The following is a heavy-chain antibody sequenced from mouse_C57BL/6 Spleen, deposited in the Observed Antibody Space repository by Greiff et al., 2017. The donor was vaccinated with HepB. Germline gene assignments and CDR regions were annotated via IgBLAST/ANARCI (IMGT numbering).Heavy chain of an antibody. CDR2: IYPGDGDT. CDR1: GYAFSSSW. J-gene: IGHJ2*01. Sequence: QVQLQQSGPELVKPGASVKISCKASGYAFSSSWMNWVKQRPGKGLEWIGRIYPGDGDTNYNGKFKGKATLTADKSSSTAYMQLSSLTSEDSAVYFCANMVKYYFDYWGQGTTLTVSS. V-gene: IGHV1-82*01. D-gene: IGHD2-1*01. CDR3: ANMVKYYFDY.